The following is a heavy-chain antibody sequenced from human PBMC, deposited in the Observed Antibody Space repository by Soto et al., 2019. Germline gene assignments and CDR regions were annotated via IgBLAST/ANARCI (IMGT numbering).Heavy chain of an antibody. V-gene: IGHV1-18*01. CDR3: ARVRWGTSYFVY. CDR2: ISAYNGNT. Sequence: QVQLVQSGAEVKKPGASVKVSCKASGYTFTSYGISWVRQAPGQGLEWMGWISAYNGNTNYAQKRQGRVTMTTDTSTSTSYMALRSLRSDDTAVYYGARVRWGTSYFVYWGQGTLVTVSS. D-gene: IGHD2-8*02. J-gene: IGHJ4*02. CDR1: GYTFTSYG.